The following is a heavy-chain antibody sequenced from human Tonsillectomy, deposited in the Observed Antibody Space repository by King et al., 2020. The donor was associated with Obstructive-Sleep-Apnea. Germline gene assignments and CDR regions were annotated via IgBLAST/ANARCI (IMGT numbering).Heavy chain of an antibody. J-gene: IGHJ5*02. CDR3: ARGSGAAAVNWFDP. CDR2: INHSGST. CDR1: VGSFSDYY. D-gene: IGHD6-13*01. Sequence: VQLQQWGAGLLKPSETLSLTCAVYVGSFSDYYWSWIRQPPGKGLEWIGEINHSGSTIYNPSLKSRVTISVDTSKSQFSLKLSSVTAADTAVYYCARGSGAAAVNWFDPWGQGTLVTVSS. V-gene: IGHV4-34*01.